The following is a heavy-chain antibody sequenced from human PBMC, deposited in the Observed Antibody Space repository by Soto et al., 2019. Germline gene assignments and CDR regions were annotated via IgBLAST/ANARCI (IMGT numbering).Heavy chain of an antibody. CDR3: ARLYGSGRLGGVY. V-gene: IGHV4-39*01. CDR1: GGSISTDNYY. J-gene: IGHJ4*02. CDR2: IYYSGST. Sequence: QVQLQESGPGLVKPAETLSLTCIVSGGSISTDNYYWAWIRQPPGKGLEWIGSIYYSGSTNYNPPLKIRVTMSVDTSMNQFSLKLTSVTAADTAVYYCARLYGSGRLGGVYWGQGTLVSVSS. D-gene: IGHD3-10*01.